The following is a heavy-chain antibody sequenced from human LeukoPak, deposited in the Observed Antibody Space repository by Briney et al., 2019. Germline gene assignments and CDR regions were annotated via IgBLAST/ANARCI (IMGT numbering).Heavy chain of an antibody. CDR2: IIPIFGTA. CDR3: ARDRLAYCGGDCWGNDAFDI. V-gene: IGHV1-69*13. CDR1: GGTFSSYA. D-gene: IGHD2-21*02. Sequence: ASVKVSCKASGGTFSSYAISWVRQAPGQGLEWMGGIIPIFGTANYAQKFQGRVTITADESTSTAYMELSSLRSEDTAVYYCARDRLAYCGGDCWGNDAFDIWGQGTMVTVSS. J-gene: IGHJ3*02.